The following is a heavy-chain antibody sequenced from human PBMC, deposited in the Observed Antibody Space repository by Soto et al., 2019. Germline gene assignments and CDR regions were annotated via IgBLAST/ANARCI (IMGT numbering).Heavy chain of an antibody. D-gene: IGHD5-18*01. CDR2: INTGDGDT. V-gene: IGHV1-3*04. Sequence: ASVTVSCKASGYTFTTYALHWVRQAPGQRLEWMGWINTGDGDTKYSQKFQGRVTITRDTSASTVYMELSSLRSEDTAVYYCARANSGYHYWGQGTLVTVSS. CDR1: GYTFTTYA. J-gene: IGHJ4*02. CDR3: ARANSGYHY.